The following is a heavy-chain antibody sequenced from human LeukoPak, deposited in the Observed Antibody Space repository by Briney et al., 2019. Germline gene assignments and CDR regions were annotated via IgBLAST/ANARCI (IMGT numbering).Heavy chain of an antibody. CDR3: ATGAPVVVKPAFDY. CDR1: GYTLTELS. Sequence: ASVKVSCKVSGYTLTELSMHWVRQAPGKGLEWMGGFDPEDGETIYAQKFQGRVTMTEGTSTDTAYMELSSLRSEDTAVYYCATGAPVVVKPAFDYWGQGTLVTVSS. CDR2: FDPEDGET. V-gene: IGHV1-24*01. J-gene: IGHJ4*02. D-gene: IGHD3-22*01.